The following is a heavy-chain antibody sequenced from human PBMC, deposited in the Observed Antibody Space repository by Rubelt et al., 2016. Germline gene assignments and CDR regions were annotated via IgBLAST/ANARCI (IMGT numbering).Heavy chain of an antibody. V-gene: IGHV4-39*02. CDR2: INHSGTT. CDR3: ASTGDDTTMRFDN. Sequence: QLQLQESGPGLVKPSETLSLTCTVSGGSISSSSYYWGWIRQPPGKGLEWIGEINHSGTTNYHPSLKSRVTISVDTSKKYFSLRLNSGTAADTAVYYCASTGDDTTMRFDNWGQGTLVTVSS. D-gene: IGHD5-18*01. J-gene: IGHJ4*02. CDR1: GGSISSSSYY.